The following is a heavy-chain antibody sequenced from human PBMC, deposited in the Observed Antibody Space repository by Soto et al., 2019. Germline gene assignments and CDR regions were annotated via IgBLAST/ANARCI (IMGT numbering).Heavy chain of an antibody. CDR1: GFTFSDFW. CDR3: ARGGDYYLS. J-gene: IGHJ5*01. D-gene: IGHD1-26*01. Sequence: GGSLRLSCAASGFTFSDFWMTWVRQTPGKGLEWVANINFDGSAKDYVSSVEGRFTISRDNVRNSLHLQMDSLRAEDAAVYYCARGGDYYLSWGQGTLLTVSS. V-gene: IGHV3-7*05. CDR2: INFDGSAK.